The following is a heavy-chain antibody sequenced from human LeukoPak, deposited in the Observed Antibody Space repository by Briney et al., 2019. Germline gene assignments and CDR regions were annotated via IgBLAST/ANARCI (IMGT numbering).Heavy chain of an antibody. CDR3: AREDTYTNWFDP. CDR2: IIPILGIA. J-gene: IGHJ5*02. D-gene: IGHD1-1*01. CDR1: GGTFSSYA. V-gene: IGHV1-69*04. Sequence: SVKVSCKASGGTFSSYAISWVRQAPGQGLEWMGRIIPILGIANYAQKFQGRVTITADKSTSTAYMELSSLRSEDTAVYYCAREDTYTNWFDPWGQGTLVTVSS.